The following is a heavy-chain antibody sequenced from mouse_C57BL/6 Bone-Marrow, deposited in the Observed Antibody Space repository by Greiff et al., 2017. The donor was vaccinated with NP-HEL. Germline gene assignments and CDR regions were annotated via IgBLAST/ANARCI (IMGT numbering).Heavy chain of an antibody. CDR1: GYTFTDYE. D-gene: IGHD2-14*01. CDR2: IDPETGGT. V-gene: IGHV1-15*01. CDR3: TRERGNYCDY. Sequence: VQLQQSGAELVRPGASVTLSCKASGYTFTDYEMHWVKQTPVHGLEWIGAIDPETGGTAYNQKFKGKAILTADKSSSTAYMELRSLTSEDSAVYYCTRERGNYCDYWGQGTTLTVSS. J-gene: IGHJ2*01.